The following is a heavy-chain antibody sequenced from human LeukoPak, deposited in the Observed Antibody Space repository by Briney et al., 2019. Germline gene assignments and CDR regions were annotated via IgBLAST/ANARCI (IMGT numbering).Heavy chain of an antibody. CDR1: GGTFSSYA. CDR2: IIPIFGIA. V-gene: IGHV1-69*04. CDR3: ARVYYYDSSGYSSPWFDP. J-gene: IGHJ5*02. D-gene: IGHD3-22*01. Sequence: SVKVSCKASGGTFSSYAISWVRQAPGQGLEWMGRIIPIFGIANYAQKFQGRVTITADKSTSTAYMELSSLRSEDTAVYYCARVYYYDSSGYSSPWFDPWGQGSLVTVSS.